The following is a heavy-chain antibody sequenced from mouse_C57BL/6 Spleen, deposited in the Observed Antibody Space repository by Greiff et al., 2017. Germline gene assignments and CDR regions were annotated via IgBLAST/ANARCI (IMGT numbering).Heavy chain of an antibody. J-gene: IGHJ4*01. CDR3: AREDYYGSSRYYAMDY. CDR2: IYPSASET. D-gene: IGHD1-1*01. V-gene: IGHV1-61*01. Sequence: QVQLQQPGAELVRPGSSVKLSCKASGYTFTSYWMDWVKQRPGQGLEWIGNIYPSASETHYNQKFKDKATLTVDKSSSTAYMQLSSLTSEDSAVYYCAREDYYGSSRYYAMDYWGQGTSVTVSS. CDR1: GYTFTSYW.